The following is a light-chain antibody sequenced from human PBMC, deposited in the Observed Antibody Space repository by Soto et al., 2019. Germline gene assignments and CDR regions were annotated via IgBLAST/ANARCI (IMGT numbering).Light chain of an antibody. CDR2: GAS. CDR3: QQYGSSPLT. CDR1: QSVRSSN. V-gene: IGKV3-20*01. J-gene: IGKJ4*01. Sequence: EIVLTQSPGTLSLSPGERATLSCRASQSVRSSNLAWYQQKPSQAPRLLINGASSRATGIPDRFSGSGSGTDFTLTISRLEPEDFAVYYCQQYGSSPLTFGGGTKVEI.